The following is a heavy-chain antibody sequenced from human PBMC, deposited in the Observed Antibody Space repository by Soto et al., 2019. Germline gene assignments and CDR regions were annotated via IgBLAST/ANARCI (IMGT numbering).Heavy chain of an antibody. CDR1: GFPFSAFA. CDR2: IGGSGASI. D-gene: IGHD5-18*01. CDR3: ARDRGYSYASDVFDI. V-gene: IGHV3-23*01. Sequence: PGGSLRLSCATSGFPFSAFAMNWVRHAPGKGLEWVSGIGGSGASIYYADSVKGRFTISRDNSKNTLYLQMNSLRAEDTAVYYCARDRGYSYASDVFDIWGKGTMVTVSS. J-gene: IGHJ3*02.